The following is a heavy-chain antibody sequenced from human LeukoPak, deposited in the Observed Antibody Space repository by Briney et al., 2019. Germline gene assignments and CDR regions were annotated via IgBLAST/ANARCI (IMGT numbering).Heavy chain of an antibody. CDR3: ARLRCGEPYFDY. CDR1: GGSISSSSYY. D-gene: IGHD3-10*01. J-gene: IGHJ4*02. V-gene: IGHV4-39*01. Sequence: PSETLSLTCTVSGGSISSSSYYWGWIRQPPGKGLEWIGSIYYSGSTYYNPSLKSRVTISVDTSKNQFSLRLSSVTAADTAVYYCARLRCGEPYFDYWGQGTLVTVSS. CDR2: IYYSGST.